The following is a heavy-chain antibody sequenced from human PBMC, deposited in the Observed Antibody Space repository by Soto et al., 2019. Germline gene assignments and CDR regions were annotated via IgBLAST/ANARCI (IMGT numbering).Heavy chain of an antibody. D-gene: IGHD2-2*01. Sequence: QVQLVQSGAEVKKPGSSVKVSCKASGGTFSSYAISWVRQAPGQGLEWMGGIIPIFGTANYAQKFQGRVTIPADEATSTAYMELSSLRSADTAVYYWARHVPAAGYYYGMDVWGQGTTVTVSS. CDR2: IIPIFGTA. J-gene: IGHJ6*02. CDR1: GGTFSSYA. V-gene: IGHV1-69*12. CDR3: ARHVPAAGYYYGMDV.